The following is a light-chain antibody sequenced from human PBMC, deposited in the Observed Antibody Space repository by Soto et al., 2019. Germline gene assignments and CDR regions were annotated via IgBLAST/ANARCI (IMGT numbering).Light chain of an antibody. CDR2: DAY. CDR3: QQRHMWTIT. J-gene: IGKJ5*01. V-gene: IGKV3-11*01. Sequence: EVVLTQSPVTLSLSPGERATLSCRASQSFRGLLAWYPQTPGQAPRLLIYDAYNRETGIRPMFSGSGAGPECTRTISSLEPEDSAVDYCQQRHMWTITFGQGTRLEIK. CDR1: QSFRGL.